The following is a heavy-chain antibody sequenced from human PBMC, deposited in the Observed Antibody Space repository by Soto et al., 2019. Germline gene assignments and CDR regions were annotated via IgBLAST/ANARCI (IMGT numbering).Heavy chain of an antibody. V-gene: IGHV1-2*04. CDR2: INPNSGGT. J-gene: IGHJ4*02. Sequence: QVQLVQSGAEVKKPGASVKVSCKASGYTFTGYYMHWVRQAPGQGLEWMGWINPNSGGTNYAQKFQGWVTMTRDTYISTAYMELSRLKSDDTAVYYCARGRDSGSCLGYFDYCGQGTLVTVSS. CDR1: GYTFTGYY. D-gene: IGHD1-26*01. CDR3: ARGRDSGSCLGYFDY.